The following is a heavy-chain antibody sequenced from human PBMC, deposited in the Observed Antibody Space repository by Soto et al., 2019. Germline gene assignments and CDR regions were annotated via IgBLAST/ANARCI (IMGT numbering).Heavy chain of an antibody. CDR3: ARTHSGSYYSVFNY. CDR2: IYRSGTT. V-gene: IGHV4-38-2*01. Sequence: ETLSLTCVVSNFSIGSGYYWGWIRQSPGKGLEWIASIYRSGTTSYNPSLKGRVTISVDPSKNQFSLMLTAVTAADTAVYYCARTHSGSYYSVFNYWGRGSLVTVSS. D-gene: IGHD1-26*01. J-gene: IGHJ4*02. CDR1: NFSIGSGYY.